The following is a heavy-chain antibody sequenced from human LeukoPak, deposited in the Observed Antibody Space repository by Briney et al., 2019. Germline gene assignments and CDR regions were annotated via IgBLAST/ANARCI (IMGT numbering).Heavy chain of an antibody. CDR2: IYYSGST. CDR1: GGSISSSNYY. V-gene: IGHV4-39*01. Sequence: PSETLSLTCTVSGGSISSSNYYWAWIRQPPGKGLEWIGTIYYSGSTYYNPSLKSRVTISVDTSKKQFSLKLSSVTAADTAVYYCARLRGSCSSTSCSALDYWGQGTLVTVSS. J-gene: IGHJ4*02. D-gene: IGHD2-2*01. CDR3: ARLRGSCSSTSCSALDY.